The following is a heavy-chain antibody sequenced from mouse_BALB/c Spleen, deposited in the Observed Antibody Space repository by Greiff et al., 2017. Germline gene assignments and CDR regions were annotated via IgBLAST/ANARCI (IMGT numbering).Heavy chain of an antibody. CDR1: GFTFSSFG. Sequence: EVKLMESGGGLVQPGGSRKLSCAASGFTFSSFGMHWVRQAPEKGLEWVAYISSGSSTIYYADTVKGRFTISRDNPKNTLFLQMTSLRSEDTAMYYCARPRELGPHYYAMDYWGQGTSVTVSS. CDR2: ISSGSSTI. V-gene: IGHV5-17*02. D-gene: IGHD3-1*01. CDR3: ARPRELGPHYYAMDY. J-gene: IGHJ4*01.